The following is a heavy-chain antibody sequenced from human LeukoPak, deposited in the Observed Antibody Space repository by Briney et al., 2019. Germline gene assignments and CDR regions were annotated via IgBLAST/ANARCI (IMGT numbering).Heavy chain of an antibody. V-gene: IGHV3-48*01. CDR3: ARDVEFDP. Sequence: GGSLRLSCAASGFTFSSYSMNWVRQAPGKGLEWVSYISSSSSTIYYAESVKGRSTISRDNAKNSLYLQMNSLRAADTAVYYCARDVEFDPWGQGTLVTVSS. J-gene: IGHJ5*02. CDR1: GFTFSSYS. CDR2: ISSSSSTI.